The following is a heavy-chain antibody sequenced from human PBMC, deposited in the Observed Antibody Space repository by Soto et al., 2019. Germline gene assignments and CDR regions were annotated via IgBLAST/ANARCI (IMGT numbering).Heavy chain of an antibody. Sequence: ASVKVSCKASGYTFTSYDINWVRQATGQGLEWMGWMNPNSGNTGYAQKFQGRVTMTRNTSISTAYMELSSLRASDTAVYYCASHNFFCGGDCNSSGMDVWGQGTTVTVSS. D-gene: IGHD2-21*02. CDR3: ASHNFFCGGDCNSSGMDV. CDR1: GYTFTSYD. CDR2: MNPNSGNT. V-gene: IGHV1-8*01. J-gene: IGHJ6*02.